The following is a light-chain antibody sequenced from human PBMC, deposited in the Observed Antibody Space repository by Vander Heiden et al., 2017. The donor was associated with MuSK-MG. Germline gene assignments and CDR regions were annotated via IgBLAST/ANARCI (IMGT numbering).Light chain of an antibody. CDR1: QSVLYSSNNKNY. CDR2: WAS. J-gene: IGKJ1*01. V-gene: IGKV4-1*01. Sequence: DIVMTPSPDSLAGSLGERATINCKSSQSVLYSSNNKNYLAWYQQKPGQPPKLLIYWASTRESGVPDRFSGSGSGTDFTLTISSLQAEDVAVYYCQQYYSTPLAFGQGTKVEIK. CDR3: QQYYSTPLA.